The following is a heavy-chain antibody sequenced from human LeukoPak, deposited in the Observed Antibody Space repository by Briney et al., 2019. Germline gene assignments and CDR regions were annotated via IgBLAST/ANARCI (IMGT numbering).Heavy chain of an antibody. V-gene: IGHV3-23*01. CDR1: GFTFSTYA. CDR3: ARDLFNAFDI. D-gene: IGHD2-21*01. CDR2: IRGSGDNT. Sequence: GGSLRLSCAASGFTFSTYAMTWIRQAPGKGLGWVSAIRGSGDNTYYADSVKGRFTISRDNSQNTLYLQMNSLRDEDTAVYYCARDLFNAFDIWGQGTMVTVSS. J-gene: IGHJ3*02.